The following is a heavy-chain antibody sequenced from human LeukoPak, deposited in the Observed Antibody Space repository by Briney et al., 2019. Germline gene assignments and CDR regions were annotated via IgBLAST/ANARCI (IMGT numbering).Heavy chain of an antibody. CDR2: IYTSGST. CDR3: ARGSYYYYYDSSGYEGTGFDY. Sequence: PSETLSLTCTVSGVSISSYYWSWIRQPAGKGLEWIGRIYTSGSTNYNPSLKSRVTMSVDTSKNQFSLKLSSVTAADTAVYYCARGSYYYYYDSSGYEGTGFDYWGQGTLVTVSS. D-gene: IGHD3-22*01. V-gene: IGHV4-4*07. J-gene: IGHJ4*02. CDR1: GVSISSYY.